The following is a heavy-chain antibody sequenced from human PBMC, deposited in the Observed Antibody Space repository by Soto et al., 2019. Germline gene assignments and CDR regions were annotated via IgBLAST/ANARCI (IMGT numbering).Heavy chain of an antibody. CDR1: GFTFSSYA. CDR2: ISYDGSNK. V-gene: IGHV3-30-3*01. CDR3: ARDWGEGFDP. D-gene: IGHD3-16*01. J-gene: IGHJ5*02. Sequence: GGSLRLSCAASGFTFSSYAMHWVRQAPGKGLEWVAVISYDGSNKYYADSVKGRFTISRDNSKNTLYLQMNSLRAEDTAVYYCARDWGEGFDPWGRGTLVTVSS.